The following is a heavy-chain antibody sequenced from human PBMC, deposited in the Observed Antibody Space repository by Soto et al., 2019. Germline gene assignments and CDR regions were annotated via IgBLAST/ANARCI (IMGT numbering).Heavy chain of an antibody. D-gene: IGHD2-21*02. CDR1: GGTFSSYA. CDR3: AKSWGDPAYFDY. Sequence: QVQLVQSGAEVKKPGSSVKVSCKASGGTFSSYAISWVRQAPGQGLEWMGGIIPIFGTANYAQKFQGRVTIXAXXATSTAYMELSSLRCEDTAVDCCAKSWGDPAYFDYWGQGTLVTVSS. J-gene: IGHJ4*02. CDR2: IIPIFGTA. V-gene: IGHV1-69*12.